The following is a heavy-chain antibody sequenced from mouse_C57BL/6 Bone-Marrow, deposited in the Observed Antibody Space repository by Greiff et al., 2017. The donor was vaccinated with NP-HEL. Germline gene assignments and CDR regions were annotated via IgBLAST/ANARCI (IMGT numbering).Heavy chain of an antibody. CDR1: GFTFSSYG. V-gene: IGHV5-6*01. Sequence: EVMLVESGGDLVKPGGSLKLSCAASGFTFSSYGMSWVRQTPDKRLEWVATISSGGSYTYYPDSVQGRVTISRDNAKNTLYLQMSSLKSEDTAMYYCANHYYSNYFDYGGRGTTLTLTA. J-gene: IGHJ2*01. D-gene: IGHD2-5*01. CDR3: ANHYYSNYFDY. CDR2: ISSGGSYT.